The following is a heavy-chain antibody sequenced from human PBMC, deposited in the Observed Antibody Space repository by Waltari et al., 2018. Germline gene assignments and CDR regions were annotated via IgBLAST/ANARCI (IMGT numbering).Heavy chain of an antibody. CDR3: ASPSKYCSGGSCYFDY. CDR2: IIPSFGTA. CDR1: GGTFSSYA. J-gene: IGHJ4*02. V-gene: IGHV1-69*01. D-gene: IGHD2-15*01. Sequence: QVQLVQSGAEVKKPGSSVKVSCKASGGTFSSYAISWVRQAPGQGLEWMGGIIPSFGTANYAQKFQGRVTITADESTSTAYMELSSLRSEDTAVYYCASPSKYCSGGSCYFDYWGQGTLVTVSS.